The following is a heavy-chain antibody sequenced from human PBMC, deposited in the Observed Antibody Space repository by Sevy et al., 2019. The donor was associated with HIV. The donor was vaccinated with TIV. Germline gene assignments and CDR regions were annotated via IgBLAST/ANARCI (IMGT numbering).Heavy chain of an antibody. Sequence: GGSLRLSCAASGFILSSYNMNWVRQAPGKGLEWVSYISSSSSTIYYAYSVKGRFTISRDNAKNSLYLQMNSLRDEDTAVYYCARLNAYPIFDCSGGSCYPDAFDIWGQGTMVTVSS. CDR1: GFILSSYN. D-gene: IGHD2-15*01. CDR3: ARLNAYPIFDCSGGSCYPDAFDI. CDR2: ISSSSSTI. V-gene: IGHV3-48*02. J-gene: IGHJ3*02.